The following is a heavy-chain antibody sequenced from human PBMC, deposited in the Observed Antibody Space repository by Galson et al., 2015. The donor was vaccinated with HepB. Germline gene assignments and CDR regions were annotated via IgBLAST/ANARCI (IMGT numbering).Heavy chain of an antibody. J-gene: IGHJ6*02. V-gene: IGHV6-1*01. D-gene: IGHD6-13*01. CDR3: ARDQSSIAAASTPGYYYGMDV. CDR2: TYYRSKWYN. Sequence: CAISGDSVSSNSAAWNRIRQSPSRGLEWLGRTYYRSKWYNDYAVSVKSRITINPDTSKNQFSLQLNSVTPEDTAVYYCARDQSSIAAASTPGYYYGMDVWCQGTTVTVS. CDR1: GDSVSSNSAA.